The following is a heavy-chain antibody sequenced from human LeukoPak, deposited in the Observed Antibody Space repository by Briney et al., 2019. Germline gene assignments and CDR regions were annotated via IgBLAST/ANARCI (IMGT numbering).Heavy chain of an antibody. J-gene: IGHJ6*03. V-gene: IGHV1-2*02. CDR1: GYTFTGYY. CDR2: INPNSGGT. Sequence: ASVKVSCTASGYTFTGYYMHWVRQAPGQGLEWMGWINPNSGGTNYAQKLQGRVTMTRDTSISTAYMELSRLRSDDTAVYYCARESPGYYYYMDVWGKGTTVTISS. CDR3: ARESPGYYYYMDV.